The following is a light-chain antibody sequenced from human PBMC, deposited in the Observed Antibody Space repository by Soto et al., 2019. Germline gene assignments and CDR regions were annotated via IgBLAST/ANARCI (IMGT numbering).Light chain of an antibody. V-gene: IGKV3-15*01. CDR1: QSVSSN. CDR3: QQYNNWPKT. CDR2: GAS. Sequence: ETLMTQTPATVSVSPGERATLSSRASQSVSSNLAWYQQKPGQAPRLLIYGASTRATGIPARFSGSGSGTEFTLTISSLQSEDFAVYYCQQYNNWPKTFGQGTKVDI. J-gene: IGKJ1*01.